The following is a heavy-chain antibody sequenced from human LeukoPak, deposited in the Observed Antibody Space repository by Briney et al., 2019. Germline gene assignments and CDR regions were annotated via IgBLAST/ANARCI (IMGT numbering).Heavy chain of an antibody. CDR1: GFTFSSYG. CDR2: ISYDGSNK. V-gene: IGHV3-30*18. Sequence: GGSLRLSCAASGFTFSSYGMHWVRQAPGKGLEWVAVISYDGSNKYYADSMKGRFTISRDNSKNTLYLQMNSLRAEDTAVYYCANYGSGSVDYWGQGTLVTVSS. CDR3: ANYGSGSVDY. D-gene: IGHD3-10*01. J-gene: IGHJ4*02.